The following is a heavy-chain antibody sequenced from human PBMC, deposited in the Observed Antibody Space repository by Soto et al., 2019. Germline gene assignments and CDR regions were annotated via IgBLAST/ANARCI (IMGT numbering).Heavy chain of an antibody. V-gene: IGHV4-61*01. CDR1: GGSMSGSISNFY. D-gene: IGHD3-16*01. J-gene: IGHJ6*02. Sequence: SETLSLTCTVSGGSMSGSISNFYWSWIRQPPGKGLEWIGSIYYSGATNYNPSLKSRVTISVDTSKNQFSLKVNSVTAADTAMYYCARPMGEWGTYYYYYGLDVWGQGTTVTVSS. CDR3: ARPMGEWGTYYYYYGLDV. CDR2: IYYSGAT.